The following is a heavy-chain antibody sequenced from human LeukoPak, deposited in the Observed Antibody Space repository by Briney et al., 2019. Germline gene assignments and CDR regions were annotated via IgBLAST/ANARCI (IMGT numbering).Heavy chain of an antibody. CDR1: GFTFSGYW. CDR2: INSDGSST. J-gene: IGHJ4*02. Sequence: GGSLRLSCAASGFTFSGYWMHWVRQTPEKGLVWVSRINSDGSSTIYADSVKGRFTISRDNAQNTLYLQMNSLRAEDTAVYYCAGNLYTRFGDCWGQGALVTVSS. CDR3: AGNLYTRFGDC. V-gene: IGHV3-74*01. D-gene: IGHD2-2*01.